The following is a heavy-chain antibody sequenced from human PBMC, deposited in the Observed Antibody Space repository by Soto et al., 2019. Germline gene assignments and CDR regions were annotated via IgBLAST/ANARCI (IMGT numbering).Heavy chain of an antibody. CDR2: INHSGST. V-gene: IGHV4-34*01. J-gene: IGHJ6*02. CDR1: GGSFSGYY. CDR3: ARGKVRIGAARPVHVMDF. D-gene: IGHD6-6*01. Sequence: PSETLSLTCAVYGGSFSGYYWSWIRQPPGKGLEWIGEINHSGSTNYNPSLKSRVTISVDTSKNQFSLKLSSVTAADTAVYYCARGKVRIGAARPVHVMDFWGQGSTVTVSS.